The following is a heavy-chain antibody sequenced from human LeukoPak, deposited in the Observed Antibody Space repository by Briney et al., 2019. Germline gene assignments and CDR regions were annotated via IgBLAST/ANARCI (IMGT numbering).Heavy chain of an antibody. Sequence: LRLSCAASGFTFSDYYMSWIRQAPGKGLEWIGSIYYSGSTYYNPSLKSRVTISVDTSKNQFSLKLSSVTAADTAVYYCASGIAEDYFDYWGQGTLVSVSS. CDR1: GFTFSDYY. CDR3: ASGIAEDYFDY. CDR2: IYYSGST. J-gene: IGHJ4*02. D-gene: IGHD6-13*01. V-gene: IGHV4-59*05.